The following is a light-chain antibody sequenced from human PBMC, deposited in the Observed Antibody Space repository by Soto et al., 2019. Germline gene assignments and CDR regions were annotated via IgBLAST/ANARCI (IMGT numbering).Light chain of an antibody. CDR2: GAS. V-gene: IGKV3-15*01. CDR3: QQSYSTPVA. Sequence: EIVLTQSPGTLSLSPGERATLSCRASQSVSSNLAWYQQKPGQAPRLLIYGASTRATGIPARFSGSGSGTEFTLTISSLQPEDFATYYCQQSYSTPVAFGQGTKVDIK. J-gene: IGKJ1*01. CDR1: QSVSSN.